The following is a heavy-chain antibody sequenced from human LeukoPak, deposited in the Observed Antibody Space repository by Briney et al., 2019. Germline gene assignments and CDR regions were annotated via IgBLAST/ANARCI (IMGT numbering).Heavy chain of an antibody. CDR1: GFTVSSNY. Sequence: GSLRLSCAASGFTVSSNYMSWVRQAPGKGLEWVGSIYYSGNTYYNPSLKSRVTISVDTSKNQFSLILTSVTAADTAVYYCARQTGAGLFILPGGQGTLVTVSS. CDR2: IYYSGNT. V-gene: IGHV4-59*05. J-gene: IGHJ4*02. D-gene: IGHD3-3*01. CDR3: ARQTGAGLFILP.